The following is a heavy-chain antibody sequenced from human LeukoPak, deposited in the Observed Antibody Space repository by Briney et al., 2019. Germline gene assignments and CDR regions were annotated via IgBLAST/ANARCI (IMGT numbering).Heavy chain of an antibody. CDR2: IRNKANGGTT. Sequence: PGGSLRLSCAASGFSFSTYWMNWVRQAPGKGLEWIGFIRNKANGGTTEYAASVKGRFTISRDDSKTIAHLQMSSLKTEDTAVYYCSRFYSSGWASGAFDIWGQGTMVTVSS. CDR3: SRFYSSGWASGAFDI. J-gene: IGHJ3*02. V-gene: IGHV3-49*04. D-gene: IGHD3-22*01. CDR1: GFSFSTYW.